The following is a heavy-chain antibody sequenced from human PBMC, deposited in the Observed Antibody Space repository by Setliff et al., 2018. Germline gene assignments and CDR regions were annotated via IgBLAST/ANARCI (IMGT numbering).Heavy chain of an antibody. D-gene: IGHD1-26*01. CDR1: GGSISNYY. CDR3: ARKGISALSGAFDM. Sequence: PSETLSLTCTVSGGSISNYYWSWIRQPAGKGLEWIGRIYTSGSTNYNPSLKSRVTMSVDTSKNQFSLKLSSVTAADTAVYYCARKGISALSGAFDMWDQGTMVTVSS. V-gene: IGHV4-4*07. J-gene: IGHJ3*02. CDR2: IYTSGST.